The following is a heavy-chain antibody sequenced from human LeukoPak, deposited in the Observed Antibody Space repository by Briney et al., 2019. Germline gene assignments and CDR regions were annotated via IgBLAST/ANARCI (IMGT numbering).Heavy chain of an antibody. Sequence: PGGSLRLSCAASGFTFSSYSMNWVRQAPGKGLEGVSSISSSSSYIYYAASVKGRLTISRDNAKNSLYLQMNSLRAEDTAVYYCASLMSGYGPRRLDYWGQGTLVTVSS. CDR1: GFTFSSYS. CDR3: ASLMSGYGPRRLDY. D-gene: IGHD3-3*01. CDR2: ISSSSSYI. V-gene: IGHV3-21*01. J-gene: IGHJ4*02.